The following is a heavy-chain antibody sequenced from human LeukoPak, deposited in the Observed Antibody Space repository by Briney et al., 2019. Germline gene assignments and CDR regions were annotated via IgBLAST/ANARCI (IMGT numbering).Heavy chain of an antibody. V-gene: IGHV5-51*01. CDR1: GYSFTTYW. CDR3: ARLSGSALYYYYYMDV. Sequence: GESLKISCKGSGYSFTTYWIGWVRQMPGKGLEWLGIIYPGDSVAKYSPSLQGQVTISVDKSISTAYLQWSSLEASDTAMYYCARLSGSALYYYYYMDVWGKGTTVTVSS. D-gene: IGHD6-25*01. J-gene: IGHJ6*03. CDR2: IYPGDSVA.